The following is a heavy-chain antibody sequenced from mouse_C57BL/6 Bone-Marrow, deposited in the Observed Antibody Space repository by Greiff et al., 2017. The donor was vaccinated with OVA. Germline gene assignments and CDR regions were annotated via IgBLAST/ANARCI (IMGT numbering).Heavy chain of an antibody. D-gene: IGHD1-1*01. CDR1: GYTFTSYG. V-gene: IGHV1-81*01. CDR3: ARRYYGSPQSWFAY. J-gene: IGHJ3*01. Sequence: VQLQQSGAELARPGASVKLSCKASGYTFTSYGISWVKQRTGQGLEWIGEIYPRSGNTYYNEKFKGKATLTADKSSSTAYMELRSLTSEDSAVYFCARRYYGSPQSWFAYWGQGTLVTVSA. CDR2: IYPRSGNT.